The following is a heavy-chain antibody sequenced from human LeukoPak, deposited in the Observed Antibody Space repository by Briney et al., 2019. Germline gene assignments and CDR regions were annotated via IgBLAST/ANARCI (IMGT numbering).Heavy chain of an antibody. CDR1: GFTLSSYG. CDR2: IRYDGSNK. Sequence: GGSLRLSCAASGFTLSSYGMHWVRQAPGKGLEWVAFIRYDGSNKYYADSVKGRFTISRDNSKNTLYLQMNSLRAEDTAVYYCARETGLLDAFDIWGQGTMVTVSS. CDR3: ARETGLLDAFDI. D-gene: IGHD1-14*01. J-gene: IGHJ3*02. V-gene: IGHV3-30*02.